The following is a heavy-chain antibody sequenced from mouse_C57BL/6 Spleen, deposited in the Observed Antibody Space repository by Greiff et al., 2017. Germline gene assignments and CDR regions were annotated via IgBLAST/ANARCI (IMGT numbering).Heavy chain of an antibody. CDR1: GFSLTSYG. V-gene: IGHV2-5*01. CDR2: IWRGGST. J-gene: IGHJ4*01. CDR3: AKNLLKGDY. Sequence: QVQLQQSGPGLVQPSQSLSITCTVSGFSLTSYGVNWVRQYSGKGLEWLGVIWRGGSTDYNAAFMSRLGITKDNSKSQVFFKMNSLRADDTAISYWAKNLLKGDYWGQGTSVTVSS.